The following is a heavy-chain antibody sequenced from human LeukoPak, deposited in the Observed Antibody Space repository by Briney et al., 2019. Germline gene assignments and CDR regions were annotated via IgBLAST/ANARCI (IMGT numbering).Heavy chain of an antibody. D-gene: IGHD6-13*01. CDR3: ATVKLGSSWSILDY. J-gene: IGHJ4*02. CDR1: GFTFSSYG. V-gene: IGHV3-33*01. CDR2: IWYDGSNK. Sequence: GGSLRLSCAASGFTFSSYGMHWAARAQGKGLGGGEVIWYDGSNKYYAYSVKGRFTISRDNSKNTLYLQMNSLRAEDTAVYYCATVKLGSSWSILDYWGQGTLVTVSS.